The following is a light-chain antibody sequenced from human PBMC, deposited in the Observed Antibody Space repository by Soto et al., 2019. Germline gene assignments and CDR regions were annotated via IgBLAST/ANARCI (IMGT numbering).Light chain of an antibody. CDR2: DDT. CDR3: QVWDNNNSRFV. V-gene: IGLV3-21*02. Sequence: SYAMTQVPSVSGAPGQTARITCGGDSIGSKRVNWYQQKPGQAPGLVVYDDTDRPSGIPERFSGSNSGDTATLTISRVEAGDEADYYCQVWDNNNSRFVFGAGTRVTVL. J-gene: IGLJ1*01. CDR1: SIGSKR.